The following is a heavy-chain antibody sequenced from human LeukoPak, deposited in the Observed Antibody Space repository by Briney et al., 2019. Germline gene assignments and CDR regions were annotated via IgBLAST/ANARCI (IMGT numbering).Heavy chain of an antibody. V-gene: IGHV4-59*08. CDR3: ARGRIQPASFDY. D-gene: IGHD5-18*01. Sequence: PSETLSLTCTVSGGSISSYYWSWIRQPPGKGLEWIGYIYYSGSTNYNPSLKSRVTISVDTSKNQFSLKLSSVTAADTAVYYCARGRIQPASFDYWGQGTLVTVSS. CDR1: GGSISSYY. J-gene: IGHJ4*02. CDR2: IYYSGST.